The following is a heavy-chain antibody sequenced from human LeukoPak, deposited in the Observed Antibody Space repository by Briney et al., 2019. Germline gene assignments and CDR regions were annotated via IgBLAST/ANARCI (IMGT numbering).Heavy chain of an antibody. CDR1: GFTVSSNY. CDR3: ARAGSNNLYFDS. V-gene: IGHV3-53*01. J-gene: IGHJ4*02. CDR2: IYSGGTT. Sequence: SGGSLRLSCAASGFTVSSNYMSWVRQAPGKGLEWVSVIYSGGTTYYADSVKGRFTISRDNSKNTLYLQMNSLRAEDTAVYYCARAGSNNLYFDSWGQGTLVTVSS. D-gene: IGHD1/OR15-1a*01.